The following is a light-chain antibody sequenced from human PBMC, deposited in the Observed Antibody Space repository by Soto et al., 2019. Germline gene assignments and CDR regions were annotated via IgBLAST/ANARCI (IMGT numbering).Light chain of an antibody. J-gene: IGLJ2*01. CDR2: DVS. V-gene: IGLV2-14*01. Sequence: QSALTQPASVSGSPGQSITISCTGTSSDVGAYNYVSWFQQHPGKAPKIMIYDVSKRPSGVSNRFSGSKSGNTASLTISGLQAEDEADYYCTSYTTTNTLAFGGGTKLTVL. CDR3: TSYTTTNTLA. CDR1: SSDVGAYNY.